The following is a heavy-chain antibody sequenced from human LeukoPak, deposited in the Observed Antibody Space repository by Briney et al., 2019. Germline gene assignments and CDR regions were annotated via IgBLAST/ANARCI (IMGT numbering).Heavy chain of an antibody. CDR3: ARDRLQPWPHYFDY. CDR1: GFTFDDYG. D-gene: IGHD5-18*01. J-gene: IGHJ4*02. CDR2: IYSGGDT. Sequence: GGSLRLSCAASGFTFDDYGMSWVRQAPGKGLEWVSVIYSGGDTYYADSVKGRFTISRDNSGNTLYLQMNSLRAEDTAVYYCARDRLQPWPHYFDYWGQGTLVTVSS. V-gene: IGHV3-66*01.